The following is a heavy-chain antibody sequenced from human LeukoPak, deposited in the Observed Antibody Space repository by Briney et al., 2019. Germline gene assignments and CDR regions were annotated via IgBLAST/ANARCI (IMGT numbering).Heavy chain of an antibody. CDR3: ARDTSYDFWSGYYTGVGFDY. V-gene: IGHV3-30*04. J-gene: IGHJ4*02. Sequence: GGSLRLSCAASGFTFSSYAMHWVRQAPGKGLEWVAVISYDGSNKYYADSVKGRFTISRDNSKNTLYLQMNSLRAEDTAVYYCARDTSYDFWSGYYTGVGFDYWGQGTLVTVSS. D-gene: IGHD3-3*01. CDR1: GFTFSSYA. CDR2: ISYDGSNK.